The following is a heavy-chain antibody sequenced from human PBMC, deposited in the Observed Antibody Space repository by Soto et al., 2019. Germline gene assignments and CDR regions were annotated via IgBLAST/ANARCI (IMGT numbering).Heavy chain of an antibody. CDR2: IYWDDDK. V-gene: IGHV2-5*02. J-gene: IGHJ3*02. CDR1: GFSLSTSGVG. Sequence: QITLKESGPPLVKPTQTLTLTCTFSGFSLSTSGVGVGWIRQPPGKALEWLALIYWDDDKRYSPSLKSRLTSTKHTSTNQVVLTMTNMDPVDTATYYCAHTGVAAAAGTVRGAFYIWGPGTMVTVSS. D-gene: IGHD6-13*01. CDR3: AHTGVAAAAGTVRGAFYI.